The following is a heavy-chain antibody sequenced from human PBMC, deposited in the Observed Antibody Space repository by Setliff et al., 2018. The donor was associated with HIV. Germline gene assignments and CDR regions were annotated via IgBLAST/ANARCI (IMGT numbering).Heavy chain of an antibody. CDR3: ARDLYTSGWPNWFDP. CDR1: GYTFTNFG. D-gene: IGHD6-19*01. V-gene: IGHV1-18*01. J-gene: IGHJ5*02. CDR2: VNTNNDKT. Sequence: ASVKVSCKASGYTFTNFGITWVRQVPGQGLEWMGWVNTNNDKTNYAQKFQGRVTMTTDRSTKTAYLDLGSLRPDDTAVYYCARDLYTSGWPNWFDPWGPRTLVTVSS.